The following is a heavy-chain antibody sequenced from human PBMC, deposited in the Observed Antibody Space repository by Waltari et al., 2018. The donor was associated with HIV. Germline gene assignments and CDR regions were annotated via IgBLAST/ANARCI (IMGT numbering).Heavy chain of an antibody. D-gene: IGHD2-21*01. CDR2: ISGSGSTT. CDR3: AKGAFDMVVVSALDS. CDR1: GFPFSSYP. J-gene: IGHJ5*01. V-gene: IGHV3-23*01. Sequence: EVQLLESGGGLVQPGGSLRLSCAALGFPFSSYPMRWVRQAPGKGLQCVSIISGSGSTTYSADSVKGRVTISRDNSENTLYLQINSLRAEDTAVYYCAKGAFDMVVVSALDSWGHGTLVTVSS.